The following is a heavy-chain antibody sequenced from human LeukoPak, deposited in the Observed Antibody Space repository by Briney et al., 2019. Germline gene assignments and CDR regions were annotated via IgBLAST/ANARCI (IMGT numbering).Heavy chain of an antibody. CDR1: AFTFSNYW. CDR2: IKEDGSEI. D-gene: IGHD4-23*01. CDR3: ARDRGYSTLDY. J-gene: IGHJ4*02. V-gene: IGHV3-7*01. Sequence: GGSLRLSCAAPAFTFSNYWMSWVRQAPGKGLEWVANIKEDGSEINYVDSVKGRFTISRDNAKNSLYLQMNSLRVDDTAVYYCARDRGYSTLDYWGQGTLVTVSS.